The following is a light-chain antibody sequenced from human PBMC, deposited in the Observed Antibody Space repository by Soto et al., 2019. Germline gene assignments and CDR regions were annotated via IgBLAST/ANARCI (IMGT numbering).Light chain of an antibody. CDR1: SGHSSYI. CDR3: ETCDSNTHV. V-gene: IGLV4-60*03. CDR2: LEGSGSY. J-gene: IGLJ2*01. Sequence: QPVLTQSSSASASLGSSVKLTCTLSSGHSSYIIAWHQQQPGKAPRYLMKLEGSGSYNKGSGVPDRFSGSSSGADRYLTISNLQSEDEADYYCETCDSNTHVFGGGTKLTV.